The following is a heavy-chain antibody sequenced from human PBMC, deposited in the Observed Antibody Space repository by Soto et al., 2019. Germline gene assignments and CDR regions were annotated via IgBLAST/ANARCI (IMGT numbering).Heavy chain of an antibody. Sequence: SETLSLTCTVSGGSMNDYYWSWIRQPAGKGLEWIGRIFTSGNTNYNPSLRSRLTMSVDTSTNQISLRLTTVTAADTAVYYCASGRLVSRYYGLDVWGQGTTVTVSS. V-gene: IGHV4-4*07. CDR1: GGSMNDYY. J-gene: IGHJ6*02. CDR3: ASGRLVSRYYGLDV. CDR2: IFTSGNT. D-gene: IGHD6-6*01.